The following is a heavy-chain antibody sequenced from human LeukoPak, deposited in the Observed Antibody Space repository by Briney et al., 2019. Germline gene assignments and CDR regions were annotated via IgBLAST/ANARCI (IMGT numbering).Heavy chain of an antibody. CDR2: MSYDGSNK. D-gene: IGHD6-19*01. V-gene: IGHV3-30-3*02. CDR1: GFTFSSYA. J-gene: IGHJ5*02. CDR3: AKIPYSSGWVQNWFDP. Sequence: GGSLRLSCAASGFTFSSYALHWVRQAPGKGLEWVAVMSYDGSNKYYADSVKGRFTISRDNSKNTLYLQMNSLRTEDTAVYYCAKIPYSSGWVQNWFDPWGQGTLVTVSS.